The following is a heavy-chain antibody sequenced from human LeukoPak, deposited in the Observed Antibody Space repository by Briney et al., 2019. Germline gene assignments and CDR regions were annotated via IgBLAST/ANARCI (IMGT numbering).Heavy chain of an antibody. V-gene: IGHV1-24*01. Sequence: ASVRVSCKVSGYTLTELNVYWVRQAPGKGLEWMGGFDPEEEETISAKEFRDRVTMTEDISTDTAYMEVRSLRSEDTAVYYCATAPFGPGPQAFDYWGQGTLVTVSS. J-gene: IGHJ4*02. CDR3: ATAPFGPGPQAFDY. CDR2: FDPEEEET. D-gene: IGHD3-10*01. CDR1: GYTLTELN.